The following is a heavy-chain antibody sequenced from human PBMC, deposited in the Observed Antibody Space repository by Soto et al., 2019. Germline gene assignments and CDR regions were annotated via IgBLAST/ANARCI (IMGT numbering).Heavy chain of an antibody. CDR1: GGTFSSNA. CDR3: AVTVTGSRSTLAH. D-gene: IGHD3-9*01. CDR2: IIPIYASP. Sequence: QVQLVHSGAEVKKPGSSVKASCKASGGTFSSNAISWVRQAPGQGLEWMGGIIPIYASPNYAQNFQGRVTVTADKATSTAYLELSSLKFADSAIYYCAVTVTGSRSTLAHWGRGTLVIVSS. J-gene: IGHJ4*02. V-gene: IGHV1-69*06.